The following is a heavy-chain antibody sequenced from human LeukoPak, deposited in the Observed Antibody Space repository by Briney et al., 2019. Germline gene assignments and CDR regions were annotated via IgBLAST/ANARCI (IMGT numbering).Heavy chain of an antibody. Sequence: SVRVSCKASGGTFSSYAISWVRQAPGQGLEWMGGIIPIFGTANYAQKFQGRVTITADKSTSTAYMELSSLRSEDTAVYYCARVSSGSYYFDYWGQGTLVTVSA. D-gene: IGHD1-26*01. CDR1: GGTFSSYA. CDR2: IIPIFGTA. CDR3: ARVSSGSYYFDY. J-gene: IGHJ4*02. V-gene: IGHV1-69*06.